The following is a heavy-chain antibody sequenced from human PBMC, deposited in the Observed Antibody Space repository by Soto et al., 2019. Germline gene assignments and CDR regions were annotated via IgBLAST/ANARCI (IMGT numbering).Heavy chain of an antibody. CDR2: ISSSSDTI. CDR3: ARSSPFYDY. CDR1: GFTLPGYS. D-gene: IGHD6-6*01. J-gene: IGHJ4*02. Sequence: EVQVVESGGDLVQPGGSLRLSCAPSGFTLPGYSMNWVRQAPGKGLEWVSYISSSSDTIYYADSVKGRFTISRDNAKNLLYLQMKSLRAEDSAVYYCARSSPFYDYWGQGTPVTVSS. V-gene: IGHV3-48*01.